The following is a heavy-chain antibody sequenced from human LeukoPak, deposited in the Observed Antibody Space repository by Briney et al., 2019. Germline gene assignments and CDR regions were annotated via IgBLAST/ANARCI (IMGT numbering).Heavy chain of an antibody. J-gene: IGHJ4*02. V-gene: IGHV4-34*01. Sequence: SETLSLTCAVYGGSFSGYYWSWIRQPPGKGLEWVGEINHSGSTNYNPSLKSRVTMSVDTSKNQFSLKLSSVTAADTAVYYCASPYCSGGSCHFDYWGQGTLVTVSS. CDR2: INHSGST. CDR3: ASPYCSGGSCHFDY. CDR1: GGSFSGYY. D-gene: IGHD2-15*01.